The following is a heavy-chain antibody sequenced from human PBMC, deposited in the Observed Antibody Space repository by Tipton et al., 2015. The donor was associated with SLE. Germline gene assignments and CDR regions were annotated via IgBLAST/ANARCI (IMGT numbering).Heavy chain of an antibody. Sequence: SLRLSCVGSEFTFSSYAMSWIRQAPGKGLEWVSGISGSGFRSYYTDSVRGRFTISRDNSKNTVYLHMSSLRAEDTAVYYCARDNQLDYWGLGTLVTVSS. V-gene: IGHV3-23*01. CDR1: EFTFSSYA. D-gene: IGHD5-24*01. J-gene: IGHJ4*02. CDR2: ISGSGFRS. CDR3: ARDNQLDY.